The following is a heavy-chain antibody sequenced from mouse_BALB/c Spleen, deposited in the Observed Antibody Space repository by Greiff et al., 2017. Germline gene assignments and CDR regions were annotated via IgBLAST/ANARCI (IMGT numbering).Heavy chain of an antibody. J-gene: IGHJ3*01. D-gene: IGHD2-3*01. CDR3: ARYGDGYSFFAY. CDR1: GYTFSRYW. V-gene: IGHV1-9*01. CDR2: ILPGSGST. Sequence: VQLQQSGAELMKPGASVKISCKATGYTFSRYWIEWVKQRPGHGLEWIGKILPGSGSTKYNEKFKGKATFTADTSSNTGYMQLSSLTSEDSAVYYCARYGDGYSFFAYWGQGTLVTVSA.